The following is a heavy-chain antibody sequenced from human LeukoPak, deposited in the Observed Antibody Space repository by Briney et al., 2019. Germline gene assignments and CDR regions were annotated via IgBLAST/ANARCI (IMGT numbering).Heavy chain of an antibody. CDR2: MTGPADTT. Sequence: GGSLRLSCAASGFNFNNCAMSWVRQAPGKGLEWLSAMTGPADTTYYAESVKGRFTISRDYSKSMVFLQMNSLRVEDTAIYYCAKGAEIDHWGQGTLVTVSS. J-gene: IGHJ4*02. CDR1: GFNFNNCA. V-gene: IGHV3-23*01. CDR3: AKGAEIDH.